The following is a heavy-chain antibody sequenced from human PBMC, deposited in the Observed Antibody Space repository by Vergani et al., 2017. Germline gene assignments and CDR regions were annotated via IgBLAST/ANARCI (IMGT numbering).Heavy chain of an antibody. CDR2: IYYSGST. CDR1: GGSISSGGYY. V-gene: IGHV4-31*03. Sequence: QVQLQESGPGLVKPSQTLSITCTVSGGSISSGGYYWSWIRQHPGKGLEWIGYIYYSGSTYYNPSLKCRVTISVDTSKNQFSLKLSSVTAADTAVYYCARDRTGITMVRGVIAGHWFDPWGQGTLVTVSS. D-gene: IGHD3-10*01. CDR3: ARDRTGITMVRGVIAGHWFDP. J-gene: IGHJ5*02.